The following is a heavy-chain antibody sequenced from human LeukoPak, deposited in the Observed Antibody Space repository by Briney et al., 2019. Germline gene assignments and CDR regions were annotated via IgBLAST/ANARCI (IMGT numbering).Heavy chain of an antibody. J-gene: IGHJ4*02. CDR3: ARDLTHYDYVWGSYRYTGHDY. CDR2: ISGSGSST. D-gene: IGHD3-16*02. V-gene: IGHV3-23*01. CDR1: GFTLSSYA. Sequence: GGSLRLSCAASGFTLSSYAMSWVRQAPGKGLEWVSAISGSGSSTYYADSVRGRFTISRDNAKNSLYLQMNSLRAEDTALYYCARDLTHYDYVWGSYRYTGHDYWGQGTLVTVSS.